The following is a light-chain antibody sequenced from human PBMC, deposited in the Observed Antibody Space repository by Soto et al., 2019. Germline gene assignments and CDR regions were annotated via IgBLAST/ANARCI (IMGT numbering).Light chain of an antibody. CDR3: SSYTSSSTVI. V-gene: IGLV2-14*01. Sequence: QSALTQPASMSGSPGPSITISCTGTSSDIGGYNYISWYQQLPGKAPKFIIYDVRNRPSGVSNRFSGSRSGNTASLTISGLQAEDEADYYCSSYTSSSTVIFGGGTKLTVL. CDR2: DVR. J-gene: IGLJ2*01. CDR1: SSDIGGYNY.